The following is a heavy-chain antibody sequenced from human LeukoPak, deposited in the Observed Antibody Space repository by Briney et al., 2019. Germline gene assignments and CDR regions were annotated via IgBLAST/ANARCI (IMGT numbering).Heavy chain of an antibody. Sequence: GGSLRLSCAASGFTFITYAMSWVRQAPGKGPEWVSGISVSGGRTDYADSVKGRFIISRDNSKNTLYLQMNSLKTEDTAMYYCSREGCGATGCYTNDYWGQGTLVTVSS. CDR2: ISVSGGRT. D-gene: IGHD2-21*01. V-gene: IGHV3-23*01. CDR3: SREGCGATGCYTNDY. CDR1: GFTFITYA. J-gene: IGHJ4*02.